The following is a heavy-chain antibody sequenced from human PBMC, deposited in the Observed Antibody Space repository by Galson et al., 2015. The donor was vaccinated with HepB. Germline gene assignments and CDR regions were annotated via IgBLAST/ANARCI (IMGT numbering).Heavy chain of an antibody. D-gene: IGHD2-21*01. CDR1: GFTFNDYR. J-gene: IGHJ5*02. CDR2: ISRNSKVI. V-gene: IGHV3-48*02. CDR3: VRDGGDGYNYLDL. Sequence: SLRLSCAASGFTFNDYRMNWVRQAPGKGLEWISYISRNSKVIHYADSAKGRFTVSRDNAKNSLYLQMDSLRDGDTALYYCVRDGGDGYNYLDLWGQGTLVTVSS.